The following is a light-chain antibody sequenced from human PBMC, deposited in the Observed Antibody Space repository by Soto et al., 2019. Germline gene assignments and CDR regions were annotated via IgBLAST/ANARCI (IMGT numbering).Light chain of an antibody. CDR1: QSVTTY. Sequence: DIQMTQSPSSLSACVGDIFTITCGASQSVTTYLHWYQQKAGEAPKLLIYAISNLQSGVSSRFSGSGSGTDFTLTISRLEPEDFAVYYCQQYGSSPQTFGQGTKVDIK. CDR2: AIS. J-gene: IGKJ1*01. V-gene: IGKV1-39*01. CDR3: QQYGSSPQT.